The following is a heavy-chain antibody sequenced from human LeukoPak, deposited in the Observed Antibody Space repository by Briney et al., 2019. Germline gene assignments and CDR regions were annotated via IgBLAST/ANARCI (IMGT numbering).Heavy chain of an antibody. D-gene: IGHD3-10*01. CDR1: GYTFTSYG. V-gene: IGHV1-18*01. Sequence: ASVKVSCKASGYTFTSYGISWVRQAPGQGLEWVGWISAYNGNTNYAQKLQGRVTMTTDTSTSTAYMELRSLRSDDTAVYYCARDRPMVRGVIVNWFDPWGQGTLVTVFS. CDR2: ISAYNGNT. J-gene: IGHJ5*02. CDR3: ARDRPMVRGVIVNWFDP.